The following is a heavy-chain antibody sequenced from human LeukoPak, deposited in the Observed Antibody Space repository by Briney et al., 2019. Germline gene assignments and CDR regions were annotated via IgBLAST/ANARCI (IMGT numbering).Heavy chain of an antibody. D-gene: IGHD3-10*01. Sequence: SETLSLTCTVSGVSISNYYWSWIRQPPGKGLEWIGYIFHSVSTNYNPSLKSRVTISLDTSTNRFSLKLSSVTAADTADYYCARAPVVRGVFGWFDFWGQGVLVTVSS. V-gene: IGHV4-59*01. CDR3: ARAPVVRGVFGWFDF. CDR2: IFHSVST. J-gene: IGHJ5*01. CDR1: GVSISNYY.